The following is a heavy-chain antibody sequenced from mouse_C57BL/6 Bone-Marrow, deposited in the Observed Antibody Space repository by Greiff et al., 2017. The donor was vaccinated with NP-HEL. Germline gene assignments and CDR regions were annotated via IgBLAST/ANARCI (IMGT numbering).Heavy chain of an antibody. D-gene: IGHD1-1*01. CDR2: IYPYNDGT. V-gene: IGHV1-14*01. CDR3: ATITTVVDFDY. J-gene: IGHJ2*01. Sequence: EVKVVESGPELVKPGASVKMSCKASGYTFTSYVMHWVKQKPGQGLEWIGYIYPYNDGTKYNEKFKGKATLTSDKSSSTAYMELSSLTSEDSAVYYCATITTVVDFDYWGQGTTLTVSS. CDR1: GYTFTSYV.